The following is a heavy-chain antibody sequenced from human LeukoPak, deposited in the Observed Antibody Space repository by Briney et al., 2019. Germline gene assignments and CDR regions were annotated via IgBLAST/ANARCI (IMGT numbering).Heavy chain of an antibody. CDR1: GFTFSSYE. Sequence: GGSLRLSCAASGFTFSSYEMNWVRQAPGKGLEWVSYISSSGSTIYYADSVKGRFTISRDNAKNSLYLQMNSLRAEDTAVYYCARHLHYYGSGNYYYYFYAMDVWGQGTTVTVSS. V-gene: IGHV3-48*03. D-gene: IGHD3-10*01. J-gene: IGHJ6*02. CDR2: ISSSGSTI. CDR3: ARHLHYYGSGNYYYYFYAMDV.